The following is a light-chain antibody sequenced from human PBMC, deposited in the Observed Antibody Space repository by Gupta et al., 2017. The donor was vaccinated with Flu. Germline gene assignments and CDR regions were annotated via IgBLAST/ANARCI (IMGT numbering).Light chain of an antibody. CDR1: SPNIGSNY. CDR2: RNN. CDR3: AAGDDSRSGVV. J-gene: IGLJ2*01. V-gene: IGLV1-47*01. Sequence: QSVLTQPPSASGTPGQRVTISCSGSSPNIGSNYVYWYQQLPGPAPKLLIYRNNQRPSGVPERFSGSKSGTSASLAISGLRAEDEADYYCAAGDDSRSGVVFGGGTKLTVL.